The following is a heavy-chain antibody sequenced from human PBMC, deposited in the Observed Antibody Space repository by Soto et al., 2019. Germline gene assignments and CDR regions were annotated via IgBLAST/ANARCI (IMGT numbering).Heavy chain of an antibody. CDR2: ISGSGDTT. V-gene: IGHV3-23*01. CDR1: GLTFRSYV. Sequence: EVQVLESGGGLEQPGGSLRLSCVASGLTFRSYVMNWVRQAPGQGLEWVSGISGSGDTTHYADSVKGRFTISRDNSRNTVFLQMNSLRAEDTAVYYCAKTRLYDSPDYHRDALDVWGQGTRVTVSS. D-gene: IGHD3-22*01. CDR3: AKTRLYDSPDYHRDALDV. J-gene: IGHJ3*01.